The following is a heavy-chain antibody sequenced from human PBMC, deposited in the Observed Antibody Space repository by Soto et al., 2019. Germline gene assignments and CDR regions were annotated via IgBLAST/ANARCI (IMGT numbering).Heavy chain of an antibody. J-gene: IGHJ6*02. Sequence: GGSLRLSCAASGLDFSSEVMCWVRQAPGKWLEWVSSISGSGRTIYHADSMRGRFAISRDNSKNSLYLQLNNLRVDDTAVYYCAKVGPSYYYGMDVWGQGXTVTVSS. D-gene: IGHD1-26*01. V-gene: IGHV3-23*01. CDR3: AKVGPSYYYGMDV. CDR2: ISGSGRTI. CDR1: GLDFSSEV.